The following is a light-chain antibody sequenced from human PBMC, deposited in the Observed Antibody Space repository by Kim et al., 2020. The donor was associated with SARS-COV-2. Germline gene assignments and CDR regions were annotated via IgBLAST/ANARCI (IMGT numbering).Light chain of an antibody. J-gene: IGLJ3*02. CDR2: RNN. Sequence: QTATLTCTGNNNNVGDQGAVWLQQHRGHPPKLLSYRNNNRPSGISERLSASRSGNTASLTITGLQAEDEADYYCSAWDRSLSAWVFGGGTQLTVL. V-gene: IGLV10-54*01. CDR3: SAWDRSLSAWV. CDR1: NNNVGDQG.